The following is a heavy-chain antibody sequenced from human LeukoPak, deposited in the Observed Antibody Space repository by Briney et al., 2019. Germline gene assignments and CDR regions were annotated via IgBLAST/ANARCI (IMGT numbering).Heavy chain of an antibody. CDR2: TSGSGGST. CDR1: GFTFSSYA. Sequence: PGGSLRLSCAASGFTFSSYAMSWVRQAPGKGLEWVSGTSGSGGSTYYADSVKGRFTISRDNSKNTLYLQMNSLRAEDTAVYYCARGANSGWYVDGVAFDYFDYWGQGTLVTVSS. D-gene: IGHD6-19*01. V-gene: IGHV3-23*01. J-gene: IGHJ4*02. CDR3: ARGANSGWYVDGVAFDYFDY.